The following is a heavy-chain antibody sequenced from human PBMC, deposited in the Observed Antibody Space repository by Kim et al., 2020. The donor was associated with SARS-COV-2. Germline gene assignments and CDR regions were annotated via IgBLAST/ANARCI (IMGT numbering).Heavy chain of an antibody. V-gene: IGHV4-39*01. CDR2: IYYSGST. CDR3: ARHGSSWRNWFDP. D-gene: IGHD6-13*01. J-gene: IGHJ5*02. CDR1: GGSISSSSYY. Sequence: SETLSLTCTVSGGSISSSSYYWGWIRQPPGKGLEWIGSIYYSGSTYYNPSLKSRVTISVDTSKNQFSLKLSSVTAADTAVYYCARHGSSWRNWFDPWGQGTLVTVSS.